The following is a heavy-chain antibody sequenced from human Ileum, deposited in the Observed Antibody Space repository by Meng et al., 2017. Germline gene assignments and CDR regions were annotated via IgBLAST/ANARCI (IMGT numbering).Heavy chain of an antibody. Sequence: QGALQESGPGLVKPSETLSLTCSVSGASVSANSYWSWVRQPPGKGLAWIGQIDQSGNSYYSPSLKSRVTMSIDKSKNQFSLRLTSVTAADTAVYYCARHGGYYQDFWGQGTLVTVSS. J-gene: IGHJ4*02. CDR1: GASVSANSY. D-gene: IGHD4/OR15-4a*01. CDR3: ARHGGYYQDF. V-gene: IGHV4-4*02. CDR2: IDQSGNS.